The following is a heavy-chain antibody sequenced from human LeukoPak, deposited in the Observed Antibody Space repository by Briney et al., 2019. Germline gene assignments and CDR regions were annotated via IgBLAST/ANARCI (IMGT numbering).Heavy chain of an antibody. J-gene: IGHJ4*02. CDR1: GGSISSSSYY. CDR3: ASYYDSSGYYSDY. D-gene: IGHD3-22*01. V-gene: IGHV4-39*07. Sequence: PSETLSLTCTVSGGSISSSSYYWGWIRQPPGKGLEWIGSIYYSGSTYYNPSLKSRVTISVDTSKNQFSLKLSSVTAADTAVYYCASYYDSSGYYSDYWGQGTLVTVSS. CDR2: IYYSGST.